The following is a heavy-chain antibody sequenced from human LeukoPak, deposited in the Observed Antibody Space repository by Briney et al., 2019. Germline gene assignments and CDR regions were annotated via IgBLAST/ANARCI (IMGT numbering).Heavy chain of an antibody. Sequence: ASVKLSCKASGYTFINSAIHWVRQAPGQRLEWMGWINIGNSNTRYSQKFQGRVTITRDTSANTAYMDLRSLRSEDTAVYYCVRGQVTTATDAFDIWGQGTKATVSS. CDR1: GYTFINSA. CDR3: VRGQVTTATDAFDI. CDR2: INIGNSNT. V-gene: IGHV1-3*04. D-gene: IGHD2-21*02. J-gene: IGHJ3*02.